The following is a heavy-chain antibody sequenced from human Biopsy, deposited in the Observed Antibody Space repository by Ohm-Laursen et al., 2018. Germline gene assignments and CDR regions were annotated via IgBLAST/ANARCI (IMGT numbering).Heavy chain of an antibody. V-gene: IGHV4-59*11. J-gene: IGHJ4*02. CDR3: ARGSNDSGGLYFPR. CDR2: ISCTGYT. D-gene: IGHD4-23*01. Sequence: GTLSLTCTVSGGSFTGHYWRWIRQPPGKGLEWIGHISCTGYTSYNASLKSRVTISVDTSRNHFSLRLSSLTAADTAVYYCARGSNDSGGLYFPRWGQGTLLTVSS. CDR1: GGSFTGHY.